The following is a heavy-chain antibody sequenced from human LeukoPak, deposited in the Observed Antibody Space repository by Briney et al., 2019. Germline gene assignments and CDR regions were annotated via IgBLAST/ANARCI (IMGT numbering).Heavy chain of an antibody. CDR1: GGSFSGYY. D-gene: IGHD3-10*02. V-gene: IGHV4-34*01. Sequence: SETLSLTCAVYGGSFSGYYWSWIRQPPGKGLEWIGEISHSGSTNYNPSLKSRVTISVDTSKNQFSLKLSSVTAADTAVYYCARGYYYVPFDHWGQGTLVTVSS. CDR2: ISHSGST. J-gene: IGHJ4*02. CDR3: ARGYYYVPFDH.